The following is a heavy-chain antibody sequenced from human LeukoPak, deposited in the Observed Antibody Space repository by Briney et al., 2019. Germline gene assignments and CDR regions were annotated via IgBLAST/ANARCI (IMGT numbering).Heavy chain of an antibody. D-gene: IGHD4-11*01. J-gene: IGHJ6*03. CDR2: FSGSGGST. CDR1: GFTFSSYA. Sequence: GGSLRLSCAASGFTFSSYAMSWVRQAPGKGLECISGFSGSGGSTYYADSVKGRFTISRDNAKNSLYLQMSSLRAEDTAVYYCTRVEETATTAAIIRKYSYYYYMDVWGKGNTVTVSS. CDR3: TRVEETATTAAIIRKYSYYYYMDV. V-gene: IGHV3-23*01.